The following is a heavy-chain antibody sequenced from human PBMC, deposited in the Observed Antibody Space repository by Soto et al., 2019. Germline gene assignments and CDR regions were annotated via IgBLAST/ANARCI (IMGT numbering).Heavy chain of an antibody. V-gene: IGHV3-9*01. J-gene: IGHJ4*02. D-gene: IGHD5-12*01. CDR1: GFTFDDYA. Sequence: GGSLRLSCAASGFTFDDYAMHWVRQAPGKGLEWVSGISWNSGSIGYADSVKGRFTISRDNAKNSLYLQMNSLRAEDTALYYCAKDTDGYNVVYYFDYWGQGTLVTVSS. CDR3: AKDTDGYNVVYYFDY. CDR2: ISWNSGSI.